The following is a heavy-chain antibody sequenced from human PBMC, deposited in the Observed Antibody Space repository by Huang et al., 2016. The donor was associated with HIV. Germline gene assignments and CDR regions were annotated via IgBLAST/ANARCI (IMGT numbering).Heavy chain of an antibody. Sequence: EVQLLESGGGLVQPGGSLRLSCAASGVTLSNSGLDMSWVRQGPGKGLGWVVSSFGSGGTTYDADSVKGRFTIARDTSKNTLFLQMNSLRAEDTAVYYCAKGYPLNYFDYWGQGTLVTVSS. V-gene: IGHV3-23*01. D-gene: IGHD5-18*01. CDR1: GVTLSNSG. CDR3: AKGYPLNYFDY. J-gene: IGHJ4*02. CDR2: SFGSGGTT.